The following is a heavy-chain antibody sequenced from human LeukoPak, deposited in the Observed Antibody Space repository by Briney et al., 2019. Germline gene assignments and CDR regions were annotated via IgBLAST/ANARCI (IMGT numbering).Heavy chain of an antibody. D-gene: IGHD5-24*01. CDR2: IWYDGSNK. CDR1: GFTFSSYG. Sequence: GGSLRLSCAASGFTFSSYGMHWVRQAPGKGLEGVAVIWYDGSNKYYADSVKGRFTISRDNSKNTLYLQMNSLRAEDTAVYYCARAGDGYNIYYFDYWGQGTLVTVSS. CDR3: ARAGDGYNIYYFDY. J-gene: IGHJ4*02. V-gene: IGHV3-33*01.